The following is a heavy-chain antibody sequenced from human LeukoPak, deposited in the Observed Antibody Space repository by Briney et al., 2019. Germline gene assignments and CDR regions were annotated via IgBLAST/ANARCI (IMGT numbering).Heavy chain of an antibody. J-gene: IGHJ4*02. CDR3: ARGFDYYDSSGPSD. V-gene: IGHV1-18*01. CDR2: ISAYNGNT. Sequence: ASVKVSCKASGYTFTSYGISWVRQAPGQGLEWMGWISAYNGNTNYAQKLQGRVTMTTDTSTSTAYMELRSLRSDDTAVYYCARGFDYYDSSGPSDWGQGTLVTVSS. D-gene: IGHD3-22*01. CDR1: GYTFTSYG.